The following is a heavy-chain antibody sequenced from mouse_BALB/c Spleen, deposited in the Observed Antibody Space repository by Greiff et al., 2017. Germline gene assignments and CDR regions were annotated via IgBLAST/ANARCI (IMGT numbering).Heavy chain of an antibody. CDR1: GFTFSDYY. V-gene: IGHV5-4*02. CDR2: ISDGGSYT. Sequence: EVQLVESGGGLVKPGGSLKLSCAASGFTFSDYYMYWVRQTPEKRLEWVATISDGGSYTYYPDSVKGRFTISRDNAKNNLYLQMSSLKSEDTAMYYCAREGLYGYYLDYWGQGTTLTVSS. J-gene: IGHJ2*01. CDR3: AREGLYGYYLDY. D-gene: IGHD2-10*02.